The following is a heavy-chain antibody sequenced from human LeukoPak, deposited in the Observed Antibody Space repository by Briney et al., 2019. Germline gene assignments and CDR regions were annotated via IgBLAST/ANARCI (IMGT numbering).Heavy chain of an antibody. J-gene: IGHJ3*02. CDR3: ARGARMATTFGDAFDI. CDR2: IYYSGST. CDR1: GGSISSYY. D-gene: IGHD5-12*01. V-gene: IGHV4-59*01. Sequence: PSETLSLTCTVSGGSISSYYWSWIRQPPGKGLEWIGYIYYSGSTNYNPSLKSRVTISVDTSKNQFSLKLSSVTAADTAVYYCARGARMATTFGDAFDIWGQGTMVTVSS.